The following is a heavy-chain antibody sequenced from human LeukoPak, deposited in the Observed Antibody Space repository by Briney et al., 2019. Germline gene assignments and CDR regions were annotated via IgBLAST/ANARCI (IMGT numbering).Heavy chain of an antibody. CDR3: AKMVHTEQWLVPFDY. V-gene: IGHV3-30*18. J-gene: IGHJ4*02. D-gene: IGHD6-19*01. Sequence: GGSLRLSCAASGFTFNNYAMHWVRQAPGKGLEWVAVISYDGSNEYYADSVKGRFTISRDNSKNTLYLQMNSLRAEDTAVYYCAKMVHTEQWLVPFDYWGQGTLVTVSS. CDR2: ISYDGSNE. CDR1: GFTFNNYA.